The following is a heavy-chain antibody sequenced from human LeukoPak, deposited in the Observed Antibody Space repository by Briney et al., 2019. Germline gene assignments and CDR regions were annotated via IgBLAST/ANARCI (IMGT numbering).Heavy chain of an antibody. CDR2: ISAYNVNT. Sequence: ASVKVSCKASGYTFTSYGISWVRQAPGQGLEWMGWISAYNVNTNYAQKLQGRVTMTTHTSTSTAYMELRSLRSDDTAVYYCARVAEGSSSWYGYYYYYYMDVWGKGTTVTVSS. J-gene: IGHJ6*03. CDR1: GYTFTSYG. V-gene: IGHV1-18*01. CDR3: ARVAEGSSSWYGYYYYYYMDV. D-gene: IGHD6-13*01.